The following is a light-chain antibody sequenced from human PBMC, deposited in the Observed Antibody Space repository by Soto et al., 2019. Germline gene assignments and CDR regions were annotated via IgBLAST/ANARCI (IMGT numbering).Light chain of an antibody. CDR3: QHYNSYSEA. CDR2: GAS. V-gene: IGKV3-15*01. CDR1: QSVNNN. J-gene: IGKJ1*01. Sequence: DTLRTQSQATLSVSTGERATLSCRASQSVNNNLAWYQQKLGKAPRVLIYGASTRATGIPASFAGVGSGTEFILTITSLQSDDFATYSCQHYNSYSEAFGQGTKVDI.